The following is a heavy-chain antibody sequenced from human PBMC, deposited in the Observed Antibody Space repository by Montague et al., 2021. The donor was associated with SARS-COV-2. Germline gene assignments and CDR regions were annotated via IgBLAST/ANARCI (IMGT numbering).Heavy chain of an antibody. CDR2: IDWDDDK. CDR3: ARTYGSGRGFDL. CDR1: GFSLSTSGMC. Sequence: PALVKPTQTLTLTCTFSGFSLSTSGMCVSWIRQPPGKALEWLARIDWDDDKYYSTSLKTRLTISKDTSKNRVVLTMTNMDPVETATYYCARTYGSGRGFDLWGRGTLVTVSS. D-gene: IGHD3-10*01. V-gene: IGHV2-70*11. J-gene: IGHJ2*01.